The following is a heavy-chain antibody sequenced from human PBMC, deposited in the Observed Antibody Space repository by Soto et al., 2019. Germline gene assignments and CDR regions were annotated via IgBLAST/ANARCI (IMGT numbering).Heavy chain of an antibody. D-gene: IGHD6-13*01. Sequence: GGSLRLSCAASGFTFSSYEMNWVRQAPGKGLEWVSYISSSGSTIYYADSVKGRFTISRDNAKNSLYLQMNSLRAEDTAVYYCARDRGSSWERTFDPWDQGTLVTVSS. J-gene: IGHJ5*02. V-gene: IGHV3-48*03. CDR3: ARDRGSSWERTFDP. CDR2: ISSSGSTI. CDR1: GFTFSSYE.